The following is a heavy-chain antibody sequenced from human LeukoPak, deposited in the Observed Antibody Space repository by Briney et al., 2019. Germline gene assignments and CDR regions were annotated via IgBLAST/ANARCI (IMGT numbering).Heavy chain of an antibody. CDR1: GGSISSGDYY. CDR2: IYYSGST. CDR3: ARDKVGDSNFDY. V-gene: IGHV4-30-4*08. D-gene: IGHD3-16*01. J-gene: IGHJ4*02. Sequence: SETLSLTCTVSGGSISSGDYYWSWIRQPPGKGLEWIGYIYYSGSTYYNPSLKSRVTISVDTSKNQFSLKLSSVTAADTAVYYCARDKVGDSNFDYWGQGTLVTVPS.